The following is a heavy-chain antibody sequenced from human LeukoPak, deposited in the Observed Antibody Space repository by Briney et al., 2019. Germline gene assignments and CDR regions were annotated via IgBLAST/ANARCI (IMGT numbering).Heavy chain of an antibody. V-gene: IGHV1-2*02. CDR1: GYTFTGYY. J-gene: IGHJ4*02. CDR3: ARVRRTALGEPFDY. Sequence: GASVKVSCEASGYTFTGYYMHWVRQAPGQGLEWMGWINPNSGGTNYAQKFQGRVTMTRDTSISTAYMELSRLRSDDTAVYYCARVRRTALGEPFDYWGQGTLVTVSS. D-gene: IGHD1-26*01. CDR2: INPNSGGT.